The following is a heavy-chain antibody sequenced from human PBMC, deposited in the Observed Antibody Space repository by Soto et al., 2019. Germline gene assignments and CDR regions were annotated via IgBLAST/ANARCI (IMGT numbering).Heavy chain of an antibody. J-gene: IGHJ1*01. CDR3: AREATYYYDSSGYRSHFQH. Sequence: SVKVSCKASGGTFSSYAISWVRQATGQGLEWMGGIIPIFGTANYAQKFQGRVTITADESTSTAYMELSSLRSEDTAVYYCAREATYYYDSSGYRSHFQHWGQGTLVTVSS. V-gene: IGHV1-69*13. CDR1: GGTFSSYA. CDR2: IIPIFGTA. D-gene: IGHD3-22*01.